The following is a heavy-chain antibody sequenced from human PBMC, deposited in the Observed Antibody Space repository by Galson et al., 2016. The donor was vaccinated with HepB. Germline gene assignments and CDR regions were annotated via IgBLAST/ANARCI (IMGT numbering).Heavy chain of an antibody. V-gene: IGHV4-34*01. CDR2: INHSGNT. CDR3: AREVRCLVPFVQL. D-gene: IGHD6-19*01. Sequence: SETLSLTCTVYGGSFSGYNWSWIRQSPGKGLEWIGKINHSGNTTYNPSLKSRVTISVDMSKKQFSLHLSYLTAADTAVYYCAREVRCLVPFVQLWGQGALVSVSS. CDR1: GGSFSGYN. J-gene: IGHJ1*01.